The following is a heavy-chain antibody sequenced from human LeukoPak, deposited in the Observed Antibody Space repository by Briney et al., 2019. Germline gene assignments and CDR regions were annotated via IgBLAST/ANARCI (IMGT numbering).Heavy chain of an antibody. V-gene: IGHV3-21*01. D-gene: IGHD3-22*01. CDR2: ISSSSSYI. CDR3: ARARHYYDSKNYYYGMDV. J-gene: IGHJ6*02. Sequence: SGGSLRLSCAASGFTFSSYSMNWVRQAPGKGLEWVSSISSSSSYIYYADSVKGRFTISRDNAKNSLYLQMNSLGAEDTAVYYCARARHYYDSKNYYYGMDVWGQGTTVTVSS. CDR1: GFTFSSYS.